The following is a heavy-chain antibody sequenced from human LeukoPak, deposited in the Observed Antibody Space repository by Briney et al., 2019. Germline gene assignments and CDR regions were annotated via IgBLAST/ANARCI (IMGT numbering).Heavy chain of an antibody. D-gene: IGHD1-26*01. CDR3: AKEEGGSYVY. Sequence: PGGSLRLSCAASGFTFSSYGMHWVRQAPGKGVEWVAVIWYDGSNKYYADSVKGRFTISRDNSKNTLYLQMNSLRAEDTAVYYCAKEEGGSYVYWGQGTLVTVSS. V-gene: IGHV3-33*06. J-gene: IGHJ4*02. CDR2: IWYDGSNK. CDR1: GFTFSSYG.